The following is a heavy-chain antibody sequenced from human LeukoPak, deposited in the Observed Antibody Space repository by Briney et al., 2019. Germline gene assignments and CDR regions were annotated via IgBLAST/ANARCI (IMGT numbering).Heavy chain of an antibody. J-gene: IGHJ4*02. D-gene: IGHD5-18*01. Sequence: GGSLRLSRAASGFTFSSYGMHWVRQAPGKGLEWVAVIWYDGSNKYYADSVKGRFTISRDNSKNTLYLQMNSLRAEDTAVYYCARDKGIPRYYFDYWGQGTLVTVSS. CDR2: IWYDGSNK. CDR3: ARDKGIPRYYFDY. V-gene: IGHV3-33*01. CDR1: GFTFSSYG.